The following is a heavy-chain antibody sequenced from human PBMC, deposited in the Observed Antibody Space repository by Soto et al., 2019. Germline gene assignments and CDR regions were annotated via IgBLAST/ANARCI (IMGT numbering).Heavy chain of an antibody. CDR2: ISAYNRDT. V-gene: IGHV1-18*01. Sequence: ASVKVSCKAYGYTLTSYAISWLRQAPGHGLEWMGWISAYNRDTKYAERVQDRVTMTLDTATNTAYMELRSLRSDDSAVYYCARDRVTTFDRDDLDVWGQGTTVTVSS. CDR3: ARDRVTTFDRDDLDV. J-gene: IGHJ6*02. CDR1: GYTLTSYA. D-gene: IGHD3-3*01.